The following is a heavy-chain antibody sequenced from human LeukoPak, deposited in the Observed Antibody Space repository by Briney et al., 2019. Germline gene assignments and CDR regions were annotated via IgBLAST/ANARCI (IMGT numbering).Heavy chain of an antibody. CDR3: ARGGLVAAFDS. CDR1: GFTFSRYV. J-gene: IGHJ4*02. CDR2: ITNDGIST. Sequence: GGSLRLSCAASGFTFSRYVMTWVRQAPGKGLVWISHITNDGISTNYADSVKGRFTISRDTVKNTLYLQMNSLRAEDTAVYYCARGGLVAAFDSWGQGTLVTVSP. V-gene: IGHV3-74*01. D-gene: IGHD2-15*01.